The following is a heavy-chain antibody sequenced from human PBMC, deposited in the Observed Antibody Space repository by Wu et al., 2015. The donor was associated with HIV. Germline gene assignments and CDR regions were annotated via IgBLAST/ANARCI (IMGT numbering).Heavy chain of an antibody. J-gene: IGHJ4*02. CDR2: MNPRVGST. CDR3: ATRRPTAGAPFAS. CDR1: KYTFTKYY. D-gene: IGHD4/OR15-4a*01. Sequence: QVHLEQSGAEVKKPGASVKISCKASKYTFTKYYIHWVRQAPGQGLEWMGIMNPRVGSTNYAQNFQGKVTMTRDTSTSTVYMELSSLTSEDTAVYYCATRRPTAGAPFASWGQGTLVTVSS. V-gene: IGHV1-46*01.